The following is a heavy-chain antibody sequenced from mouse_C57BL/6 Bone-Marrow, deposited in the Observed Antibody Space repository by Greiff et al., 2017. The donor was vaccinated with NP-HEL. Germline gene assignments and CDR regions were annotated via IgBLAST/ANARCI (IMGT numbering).Heavy chain of an antibody. Sequence: QVHVKQSGAELARPGASVKLSCKASGYTFTSYGISWVKQRTGQGLEWIGEIYPRSGNTYYNEKFKGKATLTADKSSSTAYMELRSLTSEDSAVYFCANPKTAQALYFDYWGQGTTLTVSS. D-gene: IGHD3-2*02. J-gene: IGHJ2*01. V-gene: IGHV1-81*01. CDR2: IYPRSGNT. CDR1: GYTFTSYG. CDR3: ANPKTAQALYFDY.